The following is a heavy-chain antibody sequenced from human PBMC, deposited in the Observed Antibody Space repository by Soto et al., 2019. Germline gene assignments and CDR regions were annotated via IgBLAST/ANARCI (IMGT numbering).Heavy chain of an antibody. D-gene: IGHD3-10*01. CDR3: ARVPDY. V-gene: IGHV4-30-2*01. CDR2: IYHSVST. Sequence: QLQLQESGSGLVKPSQTLSLTCAVSGGSISSGGYSWGWIRQPPGKGLEWIGYIYHSVSTYYNPSLKSRVTTSIDRSKNQISLKLSSVTAADTAVYDCARVPDYWGQGTLVTVSS. CDR1: GGSISSGGYS. J-gene: IGHJ4*02.